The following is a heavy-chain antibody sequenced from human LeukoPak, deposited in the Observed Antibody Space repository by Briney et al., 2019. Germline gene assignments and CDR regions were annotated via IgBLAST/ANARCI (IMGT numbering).Heavy chain of an antibody. V-gene: IGHV4-39*01. Sequence: SETLSLTCTVSGGSITDSSYYWGWIRQPPGKGLEWIGSMYYSGGTYYNPSLKSRITISVDTSKNQFSLKLSSVTAADTAEFYCARRLPRTFKEAFDCWGKGTLVTVSS. J-gene: IGHJ4*01. CDR1: GGSITDSSYY. CDR3: ARRLPRTFKEAFDC. CDR2: MYYSGGT. D-gene: IGHD3-16*01.